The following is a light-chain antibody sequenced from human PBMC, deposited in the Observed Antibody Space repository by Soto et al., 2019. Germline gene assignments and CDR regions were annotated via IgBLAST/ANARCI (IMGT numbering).Light chain of an antibody. CDR1: QSVSSGY. J-gene: IGKJ2*01. CDR3: QRYGSSYT. Sequence: EIVLTQSPGTLSLSPGERATLSCRASQSVSSGYLAWYQQKPGQAPRLLIYGASSRATGIPDRFSGSGFGTDFTLTISRLEPEDFAVYYCQRYGSSYTFGQGTKLEIK. V-gene: IGKV3-20*01. CDR2: GAS.